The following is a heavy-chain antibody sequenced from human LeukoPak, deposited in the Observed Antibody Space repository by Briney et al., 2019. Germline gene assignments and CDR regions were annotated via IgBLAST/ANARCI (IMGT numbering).Heavy chain of an antibody. V-gene: IGHV1-2*02. CDR2: INPNSGGT. Sequence: ASVKVSCKASGYTFTGYYMHWVRQAPGQGLEWMGWINPNSGGTNHAQKFQGRVTMTRDTSISTAYMELSRLRSDDTAVYYCARSRSRHNWFDPWGQGTLVTVSS. CDR3: ARSRSRHNWFDP. J-gene: IGHJ5*02. CDR1: GYTFTGYY.